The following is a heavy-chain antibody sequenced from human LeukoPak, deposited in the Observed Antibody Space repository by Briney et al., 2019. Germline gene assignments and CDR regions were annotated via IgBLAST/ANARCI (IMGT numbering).Heavy chain of an antibody. J-gene: IGHJ4*02. Sequence: GSVKVSRKASGYPFNGYYMQWGRQAPGQGLELVGWINPNSGGTNYAQKFQGRVTMTRDTSISTAYMELSRLRSDDTAVYYCARDLNQLALDYWGQGTLVTVSS. CDR2: INPNSGGT. CDR1: GYPFNGYY. D-gene: IGHD2-2*01. V-gene: IGHV1-2*02. CDR3: ARDLNQLALDY.